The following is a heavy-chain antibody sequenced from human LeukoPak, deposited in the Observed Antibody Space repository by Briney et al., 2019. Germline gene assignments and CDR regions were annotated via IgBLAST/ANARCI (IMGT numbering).Heavy chain of an antibody. CDR2: IIPILGIA. J-gene: IGHJ4*02. CDR1: GGTFSSYA. CDR3: ARVVDDSRSDYFDY. D-gene: IGHD3-22*01. V-gene: IGHV1-69*04. Sequence: SVKVSCKASGGTFSSYAISWVRQAPGQRLEWMGRIIPILGIANYSQKFQGRVTITADKSTSTAYMELSRLRSEDTAVYYCARVVDDSRSDYFDYWGQGTLVTVSS.